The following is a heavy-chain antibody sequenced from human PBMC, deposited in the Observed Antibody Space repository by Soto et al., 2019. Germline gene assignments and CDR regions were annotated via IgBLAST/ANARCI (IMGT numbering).Heavy chain of an antibody. V-gene: IGHV1-2*04. CDR2: INPNRGGR. CDR1: GYTFTGYY. J-gene: IGHJ6*03. CDR3: AKCLRTTVTTSSYYYYYMDV. Sequence: GASVKVSWKASGYTFTGYYMHCVRQAPRQGLEWMGRINPNRGGRNDAQKSQGWVSITRDTLVSTGNRGMRRLRSDDTAVYYCAKCLRTTVTTSSYYYYYMDVWGKGTTVTVSS. D-gene: IGHD4-4*01.